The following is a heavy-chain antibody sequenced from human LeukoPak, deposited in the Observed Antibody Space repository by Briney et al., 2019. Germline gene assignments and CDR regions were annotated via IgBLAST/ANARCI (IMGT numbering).Heavy chain of an antibody. CDR1: GYTFTNYW. CDR3: ARPKPDDSSGYYFDY. V-gene: IGHV5-51*01. D-gene: IGHD3-22*01. J-gene: IGHJ4*02. CDR2: IYPGDSDT. Sequence: GESLKISCKGSGYTFTNYWIGWVRQMPGKGLEFMGIIYPGDSDTRYSPSFQGQVTISVDKSINTAYLQWSSLKASDSAMYYCARPKPDDSSGYYFDYWGQGTLVTVSS.